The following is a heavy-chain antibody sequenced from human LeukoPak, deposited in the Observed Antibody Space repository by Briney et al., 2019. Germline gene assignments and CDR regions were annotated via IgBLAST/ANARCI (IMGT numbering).Heavy chain of an antibody. Sequence: GGSLRLSCAASGFTFSSYGMHWVRQAPGKGLEWVAVISYDGSNKYYADSVKGRFTISRDNSKNTLYLQMNSLRAEDTAIYYCAKNGGVTTESFDYWGQGTLVTVSS. CDR2: ISYDGSNK. J-gene: IGHJ4*02. CDR1: GFTFSSYG. D-gene: IGHD3-16*01. CDR3: AKNGGVTTESFDY. V-gene: IGHV3-30*18.